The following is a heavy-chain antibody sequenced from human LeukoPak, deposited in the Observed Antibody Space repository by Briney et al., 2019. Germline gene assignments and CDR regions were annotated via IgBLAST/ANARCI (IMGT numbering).Heavy chain of an antibody. Sequence: PGGSLRLSCAASGFTVTSNYMSWVRQAPGKGLEWVSIIYSGGGAYYADSVKGRFTISRDNSRNTLFLQMNSLRAGDTAMYYCARVFPPNWFDPWGQGTLVTVSS. V-gene: IGHV3-66*01. CDR1: GFTVTSNY. J-gene: IGHJ5*02. CDR3: ARVFPPNWFDP. D-gene: IGHD3-10*02. CDR2: IYSGGGA.